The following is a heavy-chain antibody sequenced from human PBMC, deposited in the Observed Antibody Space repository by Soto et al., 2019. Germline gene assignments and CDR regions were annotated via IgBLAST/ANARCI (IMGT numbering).Heavy chain of an antibody. J-gene: IGHJ4*02. CDR2: INPNSGGT. Sequence: GASVKVSCKASGYTFTGYYMHCVRQAPGQGLEWMGWINPNSGGTNYAQKFQGWVTMTRDTSISTAYMELSRLRSDDTAVYYCARPYSSSDTYYFDYWGQGTLVTVSS. V-gene: IGHV1-2*04. D-gene: IGHD6-13*01. CDR3: ARPYSSSDTYYFDY. CDR1: GYTFTGYY.